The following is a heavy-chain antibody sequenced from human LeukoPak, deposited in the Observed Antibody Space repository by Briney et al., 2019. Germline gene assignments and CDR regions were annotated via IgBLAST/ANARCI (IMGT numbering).Heavy chain of an antibody. D-gene: IGHD5-18*01. CDR3: ARDGGYSYGFDN. CDR2: IYHSGST. CDR1: GGSISSGGYS. Sequence: SETLSLTCAVSGGSISSGGYSWSWIRQPPGKGLEWIGYIYHSGSTYYNPSLKSRVTISVDTSKNQFSLKLSSVTAADTAVYYCARDGGYSYGFDNWGQGTLVTVSS. J-gene: IGHJ4*02. V-gene: IGHV4-30-2*01.